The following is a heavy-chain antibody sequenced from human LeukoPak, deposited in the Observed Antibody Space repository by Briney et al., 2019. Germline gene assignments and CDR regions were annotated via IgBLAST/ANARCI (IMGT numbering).Heavy chain of an antibody. CDR1: GDSVSSNSAA. CDR2: TYYRSKWYN. V-gene: IGHV6-1*01. D-gene: IGHD2-2*02. J-gene: IGHJ6*02. Sequence: SQTLSLTCAISGDSVSSNSAAWNWIRQSPSRGLEWLGRTYYRSKWYNDYAVSVKSRITISPDTSKNQFSLQLNSVTPEDTAVYYCARDGCSSTSCYTDTPYYYYGMDVWGQGTTVTVSS. CDR3: ARDGCSSTSCYTDTPYYYYGMDV.